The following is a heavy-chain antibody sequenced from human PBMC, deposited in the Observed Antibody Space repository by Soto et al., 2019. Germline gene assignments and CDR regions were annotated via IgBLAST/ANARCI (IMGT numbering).Heavy chain of an antibody. CDR3: ATVKASDYVWGSYRYPYYFDY. Sequence: ASVKVSCKVSGYTLTELSMHWVRQAPGKGLEWMGGFDPEDGETIYAQKFQGRVTVTEDTSTDTAYMELSSLRSEDTAVYYCATVKASDYVWGSYRYPYYFDYWGQGTLVTVSS. CDR2: FDPEDGET. D-gene: IGHD3-16*02. CDR1: GYTLTELS. V-gene: IGHV1-24*01. J-gene: IGHJ4*02.